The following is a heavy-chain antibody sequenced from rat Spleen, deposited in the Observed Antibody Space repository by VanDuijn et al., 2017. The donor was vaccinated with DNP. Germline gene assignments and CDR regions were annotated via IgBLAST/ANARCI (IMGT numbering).Heavy chain of an antibody. V-gene: IGHV5-22*01. CDR2: IGSDGYAP. CDR3: IRWNSGHFDY. D-gene: IGHD4-3*01. J-gene: IGHJ2*01. CDR1: GFTFRNYY. Sequence: EVQLVESGGDLVQPGRSMKLSCAASGFTFRNYYMAWVRQAPTKGLEWVAYIGSDGYAPYYGDSVKGRFTISRDNAKSTLYLQMNSLRSEDMATYYCIRWNSGHFDYWGQGVMVTVSS.